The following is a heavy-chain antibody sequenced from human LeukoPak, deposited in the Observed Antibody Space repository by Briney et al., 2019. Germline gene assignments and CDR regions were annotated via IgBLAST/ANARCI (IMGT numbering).Heavy chain of an antibody. CDR1: GGSISSSNW. Sequence: PSGTLSLTCAVSGGSISSSNWWSWVREPPGKGLEGIGEIDHSVSTNYNTSLKSRVTISVDKSKNQFSLKLSSVTAADTAVYYCARGDSTVTIDYWGQGTLVTVSS. D-gene: IGHD4-17*01. CDR3: ARGDSTVTIDY. V-gene: IGHV4-4*02. CDR2: IDHSVST. J-gene: IGHJ4*02.